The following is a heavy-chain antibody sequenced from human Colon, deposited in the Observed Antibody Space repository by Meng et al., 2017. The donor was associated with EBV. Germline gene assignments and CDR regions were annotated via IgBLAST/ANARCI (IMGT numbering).Heavy chain of an antibody. CDR3: ARGPSRWLQFSFDY. D-gene: IGHD5-24*01. V-gene: IGHV4-31*03. CDR2: IYYSGST. CDR1: GGSISSGGYY. J-gene: IGHJ4*02. Sequence: GPLQEAGPGLVKPSQTLSLTCTVSGGSISSGGYYWSWIRQHPGKGLEWIGYIYYSGSTYYNPSLKSRVTISIDTSKNQFSLKLSSVTAADTAVYYCARGPSRWLQFSFDYWGQGTLVTVSS.